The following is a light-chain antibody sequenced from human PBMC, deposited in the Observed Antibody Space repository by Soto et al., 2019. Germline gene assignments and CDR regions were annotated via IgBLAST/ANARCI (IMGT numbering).Light chain of an antibody. CDR3: QQTYSAPHT. J-gene: IGKJ2*01. CDR2: SAS. Sequence: DIQMTQFPSSLSASVGDRVTITCRASQTISNFLNWYQQKPGKAPTLLIYSASGLQRGVPANFSGSGSGADFTLTISHVRPEDLATYYCQQTYSAPHTFGQGTKVEIK. CDR1: QTISNF. V-gene: IGKV1-39*01.